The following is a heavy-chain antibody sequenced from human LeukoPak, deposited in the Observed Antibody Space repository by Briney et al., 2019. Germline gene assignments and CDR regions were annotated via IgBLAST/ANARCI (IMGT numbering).Heavy chain of an antibody. CDR1: GGSISSYY. D-gene: IGHD3-22*01. V-gene: IGHV4-4*07. Sequence: SETLSLTRTVSGGSISSYYWSWIRQPAGKGLEWIGRIYTSGSTNYNPSLKSRVTMSVDTSKNQFSLKLSSVTAADTAVYYCARDRYYDSSGYNWFDPWGQGTLVTVSS. J-gene: IGHJ5*02. CDR2: IYTSGST. CDR3: ARDRYYDSSGYNWFDP.